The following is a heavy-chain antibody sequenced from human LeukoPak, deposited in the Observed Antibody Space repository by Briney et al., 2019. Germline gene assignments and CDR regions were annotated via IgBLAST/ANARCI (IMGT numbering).Heavy chain of an antibody. J-gene: IGHJ6*03. CDR1: GGSITGYY. CDR2: IYYSGST. V-gene: IGHV4-59*01. D-gene: IGHD2-2*01. Sequence: SETLSLTCTVSGGSITGYYWSWIRQPPGKGLEWIGYIYYSGSTNYTPSLKSRVTISVDTSKNQFSLKLTSVTAADTAVYYCARVPLRDCSSTSYLRYFYMDVWGKGTTVTVS. CDR3: ARVPLRDCSSTSYLRYFYMDV.